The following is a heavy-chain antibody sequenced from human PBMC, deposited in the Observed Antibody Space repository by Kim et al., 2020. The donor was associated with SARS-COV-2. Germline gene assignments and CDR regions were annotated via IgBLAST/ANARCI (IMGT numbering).Heavy chain of an antibody. CDR1: GFTFSSHR. CDR3: ARGPATGYTTNWFDP. Sequence: GGSLRLSCSASGFTFSSHRMHWVRQAPGKGLEWVSSISSSTGYMYSVDSVKGRFTISRDNAKNSLYLQMNSLRADDTAVYYCARGPATGYTTNWFDPWGQGTLVTVSS. D-gene: IGHD6-13*01. V-gene: IGHV3-21*01. J-gene: IGHJ5*02. CDR2: ISSSTGYM.